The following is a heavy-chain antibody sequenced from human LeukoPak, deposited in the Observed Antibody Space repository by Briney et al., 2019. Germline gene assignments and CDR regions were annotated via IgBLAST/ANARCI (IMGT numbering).Heavy chain of an antibody. V-gene: IGHV4-39*01. J-gene: IGHJ4*02. D-gene: IGHD3-10*01. CDR2: IYYSGST. CDR3: ARGQFGEGDFDY. Sequence: PSETLSLTCTVSGGSISSSSYYWGWIRQPPGKGLEWIGSIYYSGSTYYNPSLKSRVTISVDTSKNQFSLKLSSVTAADTAVYYCARGQFGEGDFDYWGQGTLVTVSS. CDR1: GGSISSSSYY.